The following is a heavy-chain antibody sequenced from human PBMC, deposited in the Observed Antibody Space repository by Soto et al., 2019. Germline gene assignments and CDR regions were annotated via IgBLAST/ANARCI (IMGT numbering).Heavy chain of an antibody. CDR1: GGSISSSSYY. V-gene: IGHV4-39*07. CDR2: IYHSGST. Sequence: PSETLSLTCTVSGGSISSSSYYWGWIRQPPGKGLEWIGSIYHSGSTYYNPSLKSRVTISVDTSKNQFSLKLSSVTAADTAVYYCASFSGRFDPWGQGTLVTVSS. J-gene: IGHJ5*02. D-gene: IGHD2-15*01. CDR3: ASFSGRFDP.